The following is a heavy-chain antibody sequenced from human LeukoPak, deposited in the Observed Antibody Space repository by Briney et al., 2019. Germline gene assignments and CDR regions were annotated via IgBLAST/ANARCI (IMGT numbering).Heavy chain of an antibody. V-gene: IGHV1-2*02. J-gene: IGHJ5*02. D-gene: IGHD3-3*01. CDR1: GYTFTGYY. Sequence: ASVKVSCKASGYTFTGYYMHWVRQAPGQGLEWMGWINPNSGGTNYAQKFQGRVTMTRDTSISTAYMELSRLRSDDTAVYYCARDPQISYDLWSGYPNNWFDPWGQGTLVTVSS. CDR2: INPNSGGT. CDR3: ARDPQISYDLWSGYPNNWFDP.